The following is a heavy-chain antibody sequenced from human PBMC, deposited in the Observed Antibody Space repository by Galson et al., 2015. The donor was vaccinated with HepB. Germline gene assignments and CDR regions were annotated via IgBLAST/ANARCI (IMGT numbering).Heavy chain of an antibody. CDR3: AKGGRSGPALLDFGY. Sequence: SLRLSCAASGFTFSSYGMHWVRQTPGKGLEWVAVISYDGSNKYYADSVKGRFTISRDNSKNTLYLQMNSLRAEDTAVYYCAKGGRSGPALLDFGYWGQGTLVTVSS. V-gene: IGHV3-30*18. CDR1: GFTFSSYG. J-gene: IGHJ4*02. CDR2: ISYDGSNK. D-gene: IGHD2-2*02.